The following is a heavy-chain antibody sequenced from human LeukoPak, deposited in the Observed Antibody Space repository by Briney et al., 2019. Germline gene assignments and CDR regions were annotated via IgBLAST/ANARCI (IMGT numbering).Heavy chain of an antibody. D-gene: IGHD5-18*01. CDR3: AKGSLGDTAMVGFGY. J-gene: IGHJ4*02. Sequence: PGGSLRLSCAASGFTFSSYAMSWVRQAPEKGLGWVSAISGSGGSTYYADSVKGRFTISRDNSKNTLYLQMNSLRAEDTAVYYCAKGSLGDTAMVGFGYWGQGTLVTVSS. CDR2: ISGSGGST. CDR1: GFTFSSYA. V-gene: IGHV3-23*01.